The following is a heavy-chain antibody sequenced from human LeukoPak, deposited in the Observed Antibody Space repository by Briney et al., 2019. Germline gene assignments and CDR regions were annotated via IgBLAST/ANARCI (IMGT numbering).Heavy chain of an antibody. Sequence: SETLSLTCAVYGGSFSGYYWSWIRQPPGKGLEWIGEINHSGSTNYNPSLKSRATISVDTSKNQFSLKLSSVTAADTAVYYCARGRYYYDSSGYYLRPGYFDYWGQGTLVTVSS. V-gene: IGHV4-34*01. CDR3: ARGRYYYDSSGYYLRPGYFDY. D-gene: IGHD3-22*01. CDR2: INHSGST. J-gene: IGHJ4*02. CDR1: GGSFSGYY.